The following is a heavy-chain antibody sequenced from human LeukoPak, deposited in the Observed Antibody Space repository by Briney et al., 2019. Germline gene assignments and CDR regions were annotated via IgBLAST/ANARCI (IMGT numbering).Heavy chain of an antibody. CDR3: AKDIDSGSSGEGVFDY. D-gene: IGHD1-26*01. V-gene: IGHV3-9*03. Sequence: GGSLRLSCAASGFTFDDYAMHWVRQAPGKGLEWVSGISWNSGSIGYADSVKGRFTISRDNAKNSLYLQMNSLRAEDMALYYCAKDIDSGSSGEGVFDYWGQGTLVTVSS. J-gene: IGHJ4*02. CDR1: GFTFDDYA. CDR2: ISWNSGSI.